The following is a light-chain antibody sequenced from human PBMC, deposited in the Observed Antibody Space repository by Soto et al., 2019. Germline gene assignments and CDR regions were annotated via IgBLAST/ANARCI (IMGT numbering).Light chain of an antibody. CDR1: SSNIGSNT. Sequence: QSVLTQPPSASGTPGQRVTMSCSGSSSNIGSNTVNCYQQLPGTAPKLLIYSNNQRPSGVPDRFSGSKSGTSASLAISGLQSEDEADYYCAAWDDSLNAYVVFGGGTKVTVL. CDR2: SNN. J-gene: IGLJ2*01. V-gene: IGLV1-44*01. CDR3: AAWDDSLNAYVV.